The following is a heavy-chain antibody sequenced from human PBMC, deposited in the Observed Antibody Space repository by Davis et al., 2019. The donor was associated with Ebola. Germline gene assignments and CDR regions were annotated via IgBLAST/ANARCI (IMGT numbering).Heavy chain of an antibody. CDR3: ARDGHCSNTSCYTVPKPLDY. CDR1: GFTFSIYS. CDR2: ISSSSSTI. V-gene: IGHV3-48*04. D-gene: IGHD2-2*02. Sequence: PGGSLRLSCAASGFTFSIYSMNWVRQAPGKGLEWVSYISSSSSTIYYADSVKGRFTISRDNAKNSLYLQMNSLRAEDTAVYYCARDGHCSNTSCYTVPKPLDYWGQGTLVTVSS. J-gene: IGHJ4*02.